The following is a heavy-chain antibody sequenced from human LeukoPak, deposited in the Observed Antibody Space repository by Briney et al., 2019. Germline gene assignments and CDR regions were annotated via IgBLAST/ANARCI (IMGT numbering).Heavy chain of an antibody. D-gene: IGHD6-25*01. J-gene: IGHJ6*03. CDR3: ARVSWIAAAGYYYYMDV. V-gene: IGHV4-61*02. CDR1: GGSISSGSYY. Sequence: PSETLSLTRTVSGGSISSGSYYWSWIRQPAGKGLEWIGRIYASGSTNYNPSLESRATISVDTSKNQFSLKLSSVTAADTAVYYCARVSWIAAAGYYYYMDVWGKGTTVTVSS. CDR2: IYASGST.